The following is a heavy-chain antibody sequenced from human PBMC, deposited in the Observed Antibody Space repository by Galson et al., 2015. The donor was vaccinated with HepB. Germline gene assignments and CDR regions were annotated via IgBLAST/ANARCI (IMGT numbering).Heavy chain of an antibody. D-gene: IGHD7-27*01. J-gene: IGHJ4*02. CDR2: TYYRSKWSN. CDR3: AKSIHLGRGFDS. Sequence: CAISGDSVSSNTVGWNWIRQSPSRGLEWLGRTYYRSKWSNDYAESVQSRITINPDTSKNQFSLQLKYVTPEDTAVYYCAKSIHLGRGFDSWGQGTLVTVSS. V-gene: IGHV6-1*01. CDR1: GDSVSSNTVG.